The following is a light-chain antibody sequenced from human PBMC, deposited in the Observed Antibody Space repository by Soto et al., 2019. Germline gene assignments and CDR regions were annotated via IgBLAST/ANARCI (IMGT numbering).Light chain of an antibody. CDR1: SSDVGRFNY. Sequence: QSALTQPPSASGSPGQSVTISCTGTSSDVGRFNYVSWYQQHPGKAPKLMIYEVNKRPSGVPDRFSGSKSGNTASLTVSGLQAEDEADYYCSSYAGNNNLVFGGGTKVTVL. J-gene: IGLJ2*01. CDR2: EVN. CDR3: SSYAGNNNLV. V-gene: IGLV2-8*01.